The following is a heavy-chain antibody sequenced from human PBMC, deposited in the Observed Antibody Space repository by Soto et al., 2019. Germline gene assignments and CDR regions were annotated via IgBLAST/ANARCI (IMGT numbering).Heavy chain of an antibody. Sequence: GGSLRLSCSASGFTFSSYAMHWVRQAPGKGLEYVSAISSNGGSTYYADSVKGRFTISRDNSKNTLYLQMSSLRAEETAVYYCVKEDSSGYHPPDAFDIWGQGTMVTVSS. D-gene: IGHD3-22*01. V-gene: IGHV3-64D*08. CDR2: ISSNGGST. CDR3: VKEDSSGYHPPDAFDI. CDR1: GFTFSSYA. J-gene: IGHJ3*02.